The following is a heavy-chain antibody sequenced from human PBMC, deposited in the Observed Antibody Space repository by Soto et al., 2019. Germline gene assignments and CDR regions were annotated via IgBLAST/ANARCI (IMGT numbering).Heavy chain of an antibody. CDR3: ARVGLYSSSWYSLDYKNNWFDP. CDR1: GFTFGDSY. CDR2: ISPGSRYP. V-gene: IGHV3-11*05. Sequence: GGSLRLSCAGSGFTFGDSYMSWIRQAPGKGLEWLSYISPGSRYPAYADSVKGRFTISRDKSKNQFSLKLSSVTAADTAVYYCARVGLYSSSWYSLDYKNNWFDPWGQGTLVTVSS. D-gene: IGHD6-13*01. J-gene: IGHJ5*02.